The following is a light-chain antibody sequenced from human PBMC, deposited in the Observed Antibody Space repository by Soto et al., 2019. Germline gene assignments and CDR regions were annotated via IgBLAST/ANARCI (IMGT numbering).Light chain of an antibody. J-gene: IGKJ5*01. CDR2: DAS. Sequence: EIVFTQSPATPSFFSGGKTTPSFRGSQSVSSSYLAWYQQKPGLAPRLLIYDASSRATGIPDRFSGSGSGTDFTLTISRLEPEDFAVYYCQQYGSSPITFGQGTRLEIK. CDR1: QSVSSSY. V-gene: IGKV3D-20*01. CDR3: QQYGSSPIT.